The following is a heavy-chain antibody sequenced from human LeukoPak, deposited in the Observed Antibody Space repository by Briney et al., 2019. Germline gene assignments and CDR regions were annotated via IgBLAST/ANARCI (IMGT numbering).Heavy chain of an antibody. Sequence: SETLSLTCAVYGGSFSGYYWSWIRQPPGKGLEWIGEINHSGSTNYNPSLKSRVTISVDTSKSQFSLILPSVTAADTAVYYCARNPPLNGDYVFDYWGQGALVTVSS. CDR3: ARNPPLNGDYVFDY. J-gene: IGHJ4*02. D-gene: IGHD4-17*01. V-gene: IGHV4-34*01. CDR2: INHSGST. CDR1: GGSFSGYY.